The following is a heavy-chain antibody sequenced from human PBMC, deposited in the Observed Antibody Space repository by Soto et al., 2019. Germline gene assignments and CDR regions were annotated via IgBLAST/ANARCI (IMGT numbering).Heavy chain of an antibody. CDR2: IYSAGNT. V-gene: IGHV3-66*01. Sequence: GGSLRLSCAASGFTVSSNYMSSIRQAPGKGLEWISIIYSAGNTYYANSVKGRFTISRDNSKNTLYLQMGSLRAEDMAVYYCARALGYAFDIWGQGTMVTVSS. J-gene: IGHJ3*02. CDR3: ARALGYAFDI. D-gene: IGHD7-27*01. CDR1: GFTVSSNY.